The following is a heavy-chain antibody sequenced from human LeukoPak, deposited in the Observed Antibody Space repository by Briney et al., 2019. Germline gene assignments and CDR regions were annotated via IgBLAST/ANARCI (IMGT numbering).Heavy chain of an antibody. CDR1: GGTFSSYA. V-gene: IGHV1-69*06. CDR3: AREVVVAATEGEYFDY. Sequence: GASVKVSCKASGGTFSSYATSWVRQAPGQGLEWMGGIIPIFGTANYAQKFQGRVTITADKSTSTAYMELSSLRSEDTAVYYCAREVVVAATEGEYFDYWGRGTLVTVSS. J-gene: IGHJ4*02. CDR2: IIPIFGTA. D-gene: IGHD2-15*01.